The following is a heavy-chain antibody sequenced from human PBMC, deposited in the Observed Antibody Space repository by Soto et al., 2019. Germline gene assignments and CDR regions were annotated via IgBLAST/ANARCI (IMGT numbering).Heavy chain of an antibody. Sequence: GGSLRLSCAASGFTFSSYWMSWVRQAPGKGLEWVANIKQDGSEKYYVDSVKGRFTISRDNAKNSLYLQMNSLRAEDTAVYYCARDVEYVLGNHRAPHCYVMDVWAKGATVTVSS. J-gene: IGHJ6*04. CDR1: GFTFSSYW. CDR3: ARDVEYVLGNHRAPHCYVMDV. CDR2: IKQDGSEK. D-gene: IGHD3-16*02. V-gene: IGHV3-7*01.